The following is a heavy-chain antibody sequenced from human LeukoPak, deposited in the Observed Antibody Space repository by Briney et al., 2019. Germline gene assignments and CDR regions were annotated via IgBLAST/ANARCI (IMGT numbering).Heavy chain of an antibody. Sequence: ASVKVSCKASGYTFTGYYMHWVRQAPGQGLEWMGWINPNSGGTNYAQKFQGRVTMTRDTSISTAYMELSRLRSDDTAVYYCATGVNYYGPGRPIYYYGMDVWGQGTTVTVSS. CDR2: INPNSGGT. J-gene: IGHJ6*02. CDR1: GYTFTGYY. V-gene: IGHV1-2*02. D-gene: IGHD3-10*01. CDR3: ATGVNYYGPGRPIYYYGMDV.